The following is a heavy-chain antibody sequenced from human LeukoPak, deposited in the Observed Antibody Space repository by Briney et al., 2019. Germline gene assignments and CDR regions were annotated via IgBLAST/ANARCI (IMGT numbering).Heavy chain of an antibody. CDR2: IKTDGSST. Sequence: GGSLRLSCAASGFTFSSYWMDWVRQAPRKGLVWVSRIKTDGSSTSYADSVKGRFTISRDNAKNTLYMQMNSLRAEDTAVYYCARERSSGWSDYWGQGTLVTVSS. V-gene: IGHV3-74*01. CDR3: ARERSSGWSDY. CDR1: GFTFSSYW. J-gene: IGHJ4*02. D-gene: IGHD6-19*01.